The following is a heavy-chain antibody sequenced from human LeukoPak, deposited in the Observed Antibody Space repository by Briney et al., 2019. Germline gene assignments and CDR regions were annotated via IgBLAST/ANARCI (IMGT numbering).Heavy chain of an antibody. CDR2: IFYSGST. D-gene: IGHD6-13*01. CDR3: AREIAARWSDP. Sequence: SETLSLTCTVSGGSISSYYWSWIRQPPGKGLEWIGYIFYSGSTNYNPSLKSRVTISVDTSKNQFSLKLSSVTAADTAIYYCAREIAARWSDPWGQGTLVTVSS. CDR1: GGSISSYY. V-gene: IGHV4-59*01. J-gene: IGHJ5*02.